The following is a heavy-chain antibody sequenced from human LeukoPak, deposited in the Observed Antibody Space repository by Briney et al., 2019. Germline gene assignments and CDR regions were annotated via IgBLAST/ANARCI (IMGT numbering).Heavy chain of an antibody. D-gene: IGHD6-19*01. CDR2: INWNGGST. CDR1: GFTFDDYG. Sequence: AGSLRLSCAASGFTFDDYGMSWVRQAPGKGLEWVSGINWNGGSTGYADSVKGRFTISRDNAKNSLYLQMNSLRAEDTALYYCARGRYVLYSSGWYAGERPVYFDYWGQGTLVTVSS. J-gene: IGHJ4*02. CDR3: ARGRYVLYSSGWYAGERPVYFDY. V-gene: IGHV3-20*04.